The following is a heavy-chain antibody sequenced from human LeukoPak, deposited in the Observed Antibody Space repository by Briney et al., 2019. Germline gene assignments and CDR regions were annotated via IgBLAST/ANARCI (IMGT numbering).Heavy chain of an antibody. CDR1: SGSFLASS. Sequence: PSETLSLTCTVSSGSFLASSWTWIRQPPGKGLEWIGYIHYSGSTNYNPSLKSRVTLSVDTSKNQFSLKLSSVTAADTAVYYCARVGPLGRGGNFYYFYTMDVWGQGTTVTVSS. CDR2: IHYSGST. J-gene: IGHJ6*02. CDR3: ARVGPLGRGGNFYYFYTMDV. V-gene: IGHV4-59*01. D-gene: IGHD4-23*01.